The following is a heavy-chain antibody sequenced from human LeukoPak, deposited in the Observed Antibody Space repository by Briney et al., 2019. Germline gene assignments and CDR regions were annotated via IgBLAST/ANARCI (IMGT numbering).Heavy chain of an antibody. J-gene: IGHJ4*02. D-gene: IGHD6-19*01. Sequence: ASVKVSCKASGYSFTDYYIHWVRQAPGQRPEWMGWLNPSTGGTKYAQKFQGRVTMTRDTSTNTAYMDLNSLRSDDTAVYYCAKIVDGSGWSPFEYWGKGTLVSVSS. CDR1: GYSFTDYY. CDR3: AKIVDGSGWSPFEY. V-gene: IGHV1-2*02. CDR2: LNPSTGGT.